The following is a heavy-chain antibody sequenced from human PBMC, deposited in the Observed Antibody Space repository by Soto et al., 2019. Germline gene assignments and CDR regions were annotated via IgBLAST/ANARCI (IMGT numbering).Heavy chain of an antibody. CDR1: GFTFSSCA. CDR3: AKGRSDYYCYGVDV. Sequence: EVQLLESGGGLVQPGGSLRLSCAASGFTFSSCAMGWVRQAPGKGLEWVSDIIDSGGSTYYADSVKGGFTITRDKSKSTVYLEMSSLRAEDTALYYCAKGRSDYYCYGVDVWGQGTTVTVSS. J-gene: IGHJ6*02. V-gene: IGHV3-23*01. CDR2: IIDSGGST.